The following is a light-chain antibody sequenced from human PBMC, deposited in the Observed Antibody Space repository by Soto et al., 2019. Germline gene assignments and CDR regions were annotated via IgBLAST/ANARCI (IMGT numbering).Light chain of an antibody. J-gene: IGKJ1*01. CDR1: QSVSTY. V-gene: IGKV3-11*01. CDR3: EQRNGSPWT. Sequence: EIALTQSPAILSLSPGERATLSCRASQSVSTYLAWYQQKPGQAPRLLIYDTFNRATGIPARFSGSGSGTDFTLTISSLEPEDLAVYYCEQRNGSPWTSGHGTKVEI. CDR2: DTF.